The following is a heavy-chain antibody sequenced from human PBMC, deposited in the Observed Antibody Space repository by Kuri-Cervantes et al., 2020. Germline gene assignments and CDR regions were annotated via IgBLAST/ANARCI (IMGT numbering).Heavy chain of an antibody. V-gene: IGHV4-61*02. J-gene: IGHJ5*02. CDR3: ARAYDYGDYVHWFYP. D-gene: IGHD4-17*01. CDR1: GGSITSGDYY. Sequence: LRLSCNVSGGSITSGDYYWSWIRQSPGKGLEWIGRIYTSGITNYNPSLKSRVTISVDKSKNQFSLKLSSVTAADTAVYYCARAYDYGDYVHWFYPWGQGTLVTVSS. CDR2: IYTSGIT.